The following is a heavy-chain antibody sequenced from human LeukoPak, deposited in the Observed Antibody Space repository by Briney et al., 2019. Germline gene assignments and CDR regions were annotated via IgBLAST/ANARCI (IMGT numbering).Heavy chain of an antibody. V-gene: IGHV1-8*01. CDR1: GYTFTSCG. CDR2: MNPNSGNT. CDR3: TRGSSGRRDN. D-gene: IGHD6-19*01. Sequence: ASVKVSCNSSGYTFTSCGINWVRQATGQGLEWMGWMNPNSGNTGYGQSFQGRITMTRDISIGTAYMELSNLTSEDTAIYYCTRGSSGRRDNWGQGTLVTVSA. J-gene: IGHJ4*02.